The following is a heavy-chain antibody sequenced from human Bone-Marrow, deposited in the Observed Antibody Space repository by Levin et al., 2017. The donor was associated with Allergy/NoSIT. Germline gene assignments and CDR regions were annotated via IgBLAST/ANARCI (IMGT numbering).Heavy chain of an antibody. CDR3: VRDLDLFAAAFDY. Sequence: ASVKVSCAASGFTFSSYWMHWVRQVLGKGPVWVSRINKDGSSTSYADSVKGRFTISRDNAKNTLYLQMNSLRVEDTAVYYCVRDLDLFAAAFDYWGQGTLVTVSS. J-gene: IGHJ4*02. CDR2: INKDGSST. V-gene: IGHV3-74*01. CDR1: GFTFSSYW. D-gene: IGHD3/OR15-3a*01.